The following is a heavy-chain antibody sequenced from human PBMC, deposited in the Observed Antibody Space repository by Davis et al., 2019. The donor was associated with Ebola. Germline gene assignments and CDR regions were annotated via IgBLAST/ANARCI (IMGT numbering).Heavy chain of an antibody. D-gene: IGHD3-3*01. V-gene: IGHV3-23*01. J-gene: IGHJ3*02. CDR3: AKGTLRFPELGLAFDI. CDR2: ISGSGGGT. CDR1: GFTFSNYA. Sequence: PGGSLRLSCAASGFTFSNYAMSWVRQAPGKGLEWVSSISGSGGGTFYADSVKGRFTIFRDTSKNTLFLQMNSLRAEDTAVYYCAKGTLRFPELGLAFDIWGQGTMVTVSS.